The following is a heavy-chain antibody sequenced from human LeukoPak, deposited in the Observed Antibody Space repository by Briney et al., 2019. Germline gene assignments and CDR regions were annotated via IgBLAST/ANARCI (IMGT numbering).Heavy chain of an antibody. CDR3: ATQALRYYDSSGYYVY. V-gene: IGHV1-2*02. CDR2: INPNSGGT. CDR1: GYTFTGYY. D-gene: IGHD3-22*01. J-gene: IGHJ4*02. Sequence: GASVKVSCKASGYTFTGYYMHWVRQAPGQGLEWMGWINPNSGGTNYAQKFQGRVTMTRDTSISTAYMELNRLRSDDTAVYYCATQALRYYDSSGYYVYRGQGTLVTVSS.